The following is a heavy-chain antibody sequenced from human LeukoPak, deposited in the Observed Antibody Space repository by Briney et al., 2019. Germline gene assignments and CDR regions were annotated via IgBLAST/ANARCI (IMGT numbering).Heavy chain of an antibody. Sequence: GGSLRLSCAASGFIFSSYSMNWVRQAPGKGLEWISYISGSSRTIYYADSVKGRFTISRANAKNSLYLQMNSLRDEDTAVYYCATRPSYYYDNSGFTPLDSWGQGTLVTVSS. J-gene: IGHJ4*02. CDR1: GFIFSSYS. CDR2: ISGSSRTI. CDR3: ATRPSYYYDNSGFTPLDS. D-gene: IGHD3-22*01. V-gene: IGHV3-48*02.